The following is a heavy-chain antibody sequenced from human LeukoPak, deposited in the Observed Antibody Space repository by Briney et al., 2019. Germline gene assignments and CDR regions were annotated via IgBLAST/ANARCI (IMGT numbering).Heavy chain of an antibody. CDR2: ISWNSGSI. V-gene: IGHV3-9*01. Sequence: GRSLRLSCAASGFTFDDYAMHWVRQAPGKGLEWVSGISWNSGSIVYADSVKGRFTISRDNAKNSLYLQINSLRAEDTALYYCARDRKFRIVGTSQHYFDYWGQGTLVTVSS. CDR1: GFTFDDYA. D-gene: IGHD1-26*01. J-gene: IGHJ4*02. CDR3: ARDRKFRIVGTSQHYFDY.